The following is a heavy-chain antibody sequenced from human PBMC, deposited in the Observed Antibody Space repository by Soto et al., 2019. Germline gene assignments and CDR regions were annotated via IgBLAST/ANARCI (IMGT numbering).Heavy chain of an antibody. J-gene: IGHJ6*02. CDR1: GFTFSSYS. Sequence: EEQLVESGGSLVQPGGSLRLSCAVSGFTFSSYSMNWVRQAPGKGLEWVSYISSSGTAIYSADSVKGRFTISRDNAKNSLYPQINSLRDADTAVYHCARDIMPRLGFYQCGMDVWGHGTTVTVSS. CDR2: ISSSGTAI. D-gene: IGHD3-3*02. V-gene: IGHV3-48*02. CDR3: ARDIMPRLGFYQCGMDV.